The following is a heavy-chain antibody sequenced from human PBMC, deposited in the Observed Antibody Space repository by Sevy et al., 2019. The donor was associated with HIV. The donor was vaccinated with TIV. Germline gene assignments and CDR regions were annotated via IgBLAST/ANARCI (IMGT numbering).Heavy chain of an antibody. CDR3: ASTGGVVVPAAHLDYYYGMDV. D-gene: IGHD2-2*01. CDR2: IYYSGST. V-gene: IGHV4-59*01. CDR1: GGSISSYY. J-gene: IGHJ6*02. Sequence: SESLSLTCTVSGGSISSYYWSWIRQPPGKGLEWIGYIYYSGSTNYNPSLKSRVTISVDTSTNQFSLRVSSVTAADTAVYYCASTGGVVVPAAHLDYYYGMDVWGQGTTVTVSS.